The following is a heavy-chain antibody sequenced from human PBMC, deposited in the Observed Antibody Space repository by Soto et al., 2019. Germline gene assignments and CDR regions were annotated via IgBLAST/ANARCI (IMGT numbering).Heavy chain of an antibody. CDR3: AREMVAPEDYYYGMDV. J-gene: IGHJ6*02. V-gene: IGHV3-30*04. D-gene: IGHD2-15*01. CDR1: GFTFSSYA. CDR2: ISSDGRNK. Sequence: QVQLVESGGGVVQPGRSLRLSCAASGFTFSSYAMHWVRQAPGKGLEWVAVISSDGRNKYYADSVKGRFSISRDNSKNXLFLQMNSLRTEDTAIYYFAREMVAPEDYYYGMDVWGQGTTVTVSS.